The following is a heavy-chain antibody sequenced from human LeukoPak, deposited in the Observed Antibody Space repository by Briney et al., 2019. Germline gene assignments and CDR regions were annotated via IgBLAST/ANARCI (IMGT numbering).Heavy chain of an antibody. CDR1: GGSISDYY. Sequence: SETLSLTCTVSGGSISDYYWSCIRQPPGKGLEWIGYIHYSGTTSYNPSLKSRVAISVDTSKNQFSLRLRSVTAADTAVYYCARYGSVSYAFEYWGQGSLVTVSS. CDR3: ARYGSVSYAFEY. D-gene: IGHD3-10*01. V-gene: IGHV4-59*01. J-gene: IGHJ4*02. CDR2: IHYSGTT.